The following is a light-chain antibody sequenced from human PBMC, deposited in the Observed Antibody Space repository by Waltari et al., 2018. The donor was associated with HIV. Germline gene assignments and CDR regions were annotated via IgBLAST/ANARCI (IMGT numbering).Light chain of an antibody. J-gene: IGLJ1*01. CDR3: QVWDRGSDHYV. V-gene: IGLV3-21*04. CDR1: NTGSKS. Sequence: SYVLTQPPSVSVAPGKTARISCEGDNTGSKSVHWYQQKPGQAPGGVMYYDSDRPSGIPERFSGSKSGNTATLTISRVEAGDEADYYCQVWDRGSDHYVFGTGTKVTVV. CDR2: YDS.